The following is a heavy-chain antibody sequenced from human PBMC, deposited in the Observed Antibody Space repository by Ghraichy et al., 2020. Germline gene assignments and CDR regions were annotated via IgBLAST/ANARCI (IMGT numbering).Heavy chain of an antibody. Sequence: LRLSCVVSGGSVYSDPYSWTWIRQSPGKGLEWIGYIYHSGSAYYNPSLETRVTISIDRSRNQFALNLDSMSAADTAVYYCAVLASRGVDVWGQGTTVTGSS. V-gene: IGHV4-30-2*06. J-gene: IGHJ6*02. CDR3: AVLASRGVDV. CDR1: GGSVYSDPYS. D-gene: IGHD3-3*01. CDR2: IYHSGSA.